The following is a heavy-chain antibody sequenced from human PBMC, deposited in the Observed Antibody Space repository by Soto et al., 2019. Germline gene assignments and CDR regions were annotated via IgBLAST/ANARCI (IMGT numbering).Heavy chain of an antibody. D-gene: IGHD3-16*02. Sequence: QVQLVQSGAEVKKPGSSVKVSCKASGGTFSSYTISWVRQAPGQGLEWMGRIIPILGIANYAQKFQGRGTITGDKSTSTAYMELSSLRSEDTAVYYCARDPPNYDYIWGSYRHGDYWGQGTLGTVSS. CDR3: ARDPPNYDYIWGSYRHGDY. CDR2: IIPILGIA. CDR1: GGTFSSYT. V-gene: IGHV1-69*08. J-gene: IGHJ4*02.